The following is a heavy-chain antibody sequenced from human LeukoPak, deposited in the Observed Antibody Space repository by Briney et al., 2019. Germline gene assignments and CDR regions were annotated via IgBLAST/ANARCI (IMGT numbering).Heavy chain of an antibody. Sequence: GGSLRLSCAASGFTFSSYSMSWVRQAPGKGLEWVSSISSTSSYIYYADSVKGRFTISRDNAKNSLYLQMNCLRAEDTAVYYCARDEVGYSYGSFEYWGEGTLVTVSS. CDR2: ISSTSSYI. CDR1: GFTFSSYS. J-gene: IGHJ4*02. CDR3: ARDEVGYSYGSFEY. V-gene: IGHV3-21*01. D-gene: IGHD5-18*01.